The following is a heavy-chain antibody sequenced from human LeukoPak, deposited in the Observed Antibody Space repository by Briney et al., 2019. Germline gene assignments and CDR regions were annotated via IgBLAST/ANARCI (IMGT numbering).Heavy chain of an antibody. V-gene: IGHV4-4*07. CDR2: IYASGNT. D-gene: IGHD2-15*01. CDR1: GAFISTYY. Sequence: SETLSLTCTISGAFISTYYWSWIRQPAGKGLEWIGRIYASGNTYKNPSLESRVTMSVDTSNNQFTLNLTSVTGADTAMYYCVKDGPLGSDFWGQGTQVTVSS. J-gene: IGHJ4*02. CDR3: VKDGPLGSDF.